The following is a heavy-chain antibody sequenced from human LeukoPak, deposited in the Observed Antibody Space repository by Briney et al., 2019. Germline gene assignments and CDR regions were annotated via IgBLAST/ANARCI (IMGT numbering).Heavy chain of an antibody. Sequence: QSGGSLRLSCTASGFTFSSYAMSWVRQAPGKGLEWVSAISGSGGSTYYADSVKGRFTISRDNSKNTLYLQMNSLRAEDTAVYYCAKRGSVGARKIDYWGQGTLVTVSS. J-gene: IGHJ4*02. D-gene: IGHD2-15*01. V-gene: IGHV3-23*01. CDR3: AKRGSVGARKIDY. CDR2: ISGSGGST. CDR1: GFTFSSYA.